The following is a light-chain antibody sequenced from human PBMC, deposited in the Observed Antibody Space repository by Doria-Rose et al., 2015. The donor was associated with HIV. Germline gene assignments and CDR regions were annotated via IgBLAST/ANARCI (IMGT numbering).Light chain of an antibody. V-gene: IGKV3-20*01. J-gene: IGKJ1*01. CDR1: QSFSSTY. Sequence: EIGLTQSPGTLSLSPGERATLSCRASQSFSSTYVAWYQQKPGQAPSLLIYDGSTRATGIPDRFSASGSGTDFTLTINRLEPEDFALYYCHQYGTSWTFGQGTKVEI. CDR2: DGS. CDR3: HQYGTSWT.